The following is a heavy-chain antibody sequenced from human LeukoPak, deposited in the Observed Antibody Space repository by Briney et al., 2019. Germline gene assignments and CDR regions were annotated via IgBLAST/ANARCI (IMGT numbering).Heavy chain of an antibody. V-gene: IGHV4-59*08. Sequence: SETLSLTCAVYGGSFSGYYWSWIRQPPGKGLEWIGYIYYSGSTYYNPSLRSRVTISVDTSKNQFSLKLSSVTAADTAVYYCARQGNYDYVWGSYRYFDYWGQGTLVTVSS. CDR1: GGSFSGYY. J-gene: IGHJ4*02. CDR2: IYYSGST. CDR3: ARQGNYDYVWGSYRYFDY. D-gene: IGHD3-16*02.